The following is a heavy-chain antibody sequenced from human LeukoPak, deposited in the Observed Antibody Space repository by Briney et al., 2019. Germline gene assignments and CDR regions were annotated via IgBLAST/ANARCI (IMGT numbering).Heavy chain of an antibody. CDR1: GLTVSSNY. CDR2: IYSGGST. D-gene: IGHD5-12*01. J-gene: IGHJ4*02. CDR3: AREGVATTPPYFDY. V-gene: IGHV3-66*02. Sequence: PGGSLRLSCAASGLTVSSNYMSWVRQAPGKGLEWVSVIYSGGSTYYADSVKGRFTISRDNSKNTLYLQMNSLRAEDTAVYYCAREGVATTPPYFDYWGQGTLVTVSS.